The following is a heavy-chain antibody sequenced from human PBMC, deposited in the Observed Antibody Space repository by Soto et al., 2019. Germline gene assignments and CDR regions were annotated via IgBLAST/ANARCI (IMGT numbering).Heavy chain of an antibody. D-gene: IGHD5-18*01. CDR2: IYYSGST. J-gene: IGHJ6*02. Sequence: SETLSLTCTVSGGSISSGGYYWSWIRQHPGKGLEWIGYIYYSGSTYYNPSLKSRVTISVDTSKNQFSLKLSSVTAADTAVYYCARVPGAAMAYGMDVWGQGTTVTVSS. V-gene: IGHV4-31*03. CDR3: ARVPGAAMAYGMDV. CDR1: GGSISSGGYY.